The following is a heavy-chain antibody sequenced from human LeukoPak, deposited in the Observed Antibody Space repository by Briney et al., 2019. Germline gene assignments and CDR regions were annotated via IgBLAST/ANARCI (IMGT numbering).Heavy chain of an antibody. D-gene: IGHD6-13*01. J-gene: IGHJ4*02. V-gene: IGHV6-1*01. CDR1: GDSVSSNSAA. CDR3: ARGQQLVPWTRYYFDY. CDR2: TYYRSKWYN. Sequence: SQTLSLTCAISGDSVSSNSAAWNWIRQSPSRGLEWLGRTYYRSKWYNDYAVSVKSRITINPDTSKNQFSLQLNSVTPEDTAVYYCARGQQLVPWTRYYFDYWGQGTLVTASS.